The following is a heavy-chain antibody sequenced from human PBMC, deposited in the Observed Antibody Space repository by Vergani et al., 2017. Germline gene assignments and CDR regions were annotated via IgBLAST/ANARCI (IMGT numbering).Heavy chain of an antibody. D-gene: IGHD2-21*01. CDR1: GFTFGDYA. Sequence: EVQLVESGGGLVQPGRSLRLSCTASGFTFGDYAMSWFRQAPGKGLEWVGFIRSKAYGGTPEYAASVKGSLTISRDDSKSIAYLQMNSLKPEDTAVYYCTREARSDCGGDCPATFDYWGQGTLVTVSS. V-gene: IGHV3-49*03. J-gene: IGHJ4*02. CDR2: IRSKAYGGTP. CDR3: TREARSDCGGDCPATFDY.